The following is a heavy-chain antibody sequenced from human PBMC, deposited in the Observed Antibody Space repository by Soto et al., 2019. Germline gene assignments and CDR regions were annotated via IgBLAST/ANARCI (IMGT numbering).Heavy chain of an antibody. D-gene: IGHD4-17*01. V-gene: IGHV4-34*01. J-gene: IGHJ4*02. CDR2: INHSGST. CDR1: GGSVSGYY. CDR3: ANPAGRHDYGAS. Sequence: QVQLQQWGAGLLKPAETLSLTCAVYGGSVSGYYWSWIRQPPEKGLERIGEINHSGSTNYNQSLKSRVMISVDTSKNQFSMKLISLTAADTAVYYCANPAGRHDYGASWGQGTLVTVSS.